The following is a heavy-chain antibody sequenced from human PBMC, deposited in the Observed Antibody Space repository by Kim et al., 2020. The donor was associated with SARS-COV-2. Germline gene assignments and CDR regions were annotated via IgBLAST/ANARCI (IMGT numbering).Heavy chain of an antibody. CDR3: ARGITFGGVIVIRRAWFGP. Sequence: SETLSLTCTVSGGSVSSGSYYWSWIRQPPGKGLEWIGYIYYSGSTNYNPSLKSRVTISVDTSKNQFSLKLSSVTAADTAVYYCARGITFGGVIVIRRAWFGPWGQGTLVHVSS. D-gene: IGHD3-16*02. CDR1: GGSVSSGSYY. J-gene: IGHJ5*02. CDR2: IYYSGST. V-gene: IGHV4-61*01.